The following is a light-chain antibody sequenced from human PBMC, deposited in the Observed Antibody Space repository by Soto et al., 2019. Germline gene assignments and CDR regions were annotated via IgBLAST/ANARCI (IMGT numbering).Light chain of an antibody. CDR1: QSITNW. CDR3: QQYDSDYT. J-gene: IGKJ2*01. Sequence: DIQMTQSPSTLSASVGDRVTITCRASQSITNWLAWYQQKPGKAPNLLIYKASTLESGGPSRFSGSGSGTEFPLTICSLQPDDFATYYCQQYDSDYTLGQGTKLEIK. CDR2: KAS. V-gene: IGKV1-5*03.